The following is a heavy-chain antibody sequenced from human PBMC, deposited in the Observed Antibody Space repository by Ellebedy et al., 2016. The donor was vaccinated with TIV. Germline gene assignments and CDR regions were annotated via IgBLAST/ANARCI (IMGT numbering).Heavy chain of an antibody. D-gene: IGHD3-16*02. J-gene: IGHJ4*02. CDR1: GGTFSSYA. Sequence: SVKVSCXASGGTFSSYAISWVRQAPGQGLEWMGRIIPILGIANYAQKFQGRVTITADKSTSTAYMELSSLRSEDTAVYYCASRYNYFEYWGQGTLVTVSS. CDR2: IIPILGIA. CDR3: ASRYNYFEY. V-gene: IGHV1-69*04.